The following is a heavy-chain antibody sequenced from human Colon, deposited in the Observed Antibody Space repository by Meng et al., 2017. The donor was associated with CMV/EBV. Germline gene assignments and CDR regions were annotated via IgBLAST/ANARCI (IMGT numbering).Heavy chain of an antibody. Sequence: SETLSLTCTIFGYAITNTDYWGWVRQPPGKGLEWIGSIYYSGSTYYNPSIKSRVTISVDTSKNQFSLKLSSVTAADTAVYYCARQYYGLDVWGQGTTVTVSS. J-gene: IGHJ6*02. CDR2: IYYSGST. V-gene: IGHV4-38-2*02. CDR3: ARQYYGLDV. CDR1: GYAITNTDY.